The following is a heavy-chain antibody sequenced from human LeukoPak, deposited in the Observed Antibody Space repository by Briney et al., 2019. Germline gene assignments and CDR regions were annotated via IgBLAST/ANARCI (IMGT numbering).Heavy chain of an antibody. CDR3: ARRPRYLVMVAAFFDY. CDR2: IYYSGST. V-gene: IGHV4-39*07. CDR1: GGSISSSSYY. D-gene: IGHD2-15*01. J-gene: IGHJ4*02. Sequence: SETLSLTCTVSGGSISSSSYYWGWIRQPPGKGLEWIGSIYYSGSTYYNPSLKSRVTISVDTSKNQFSLKLSSVTAADTAVYYCARRPRYLVMVAAFFDYWGQGTLVTVSS.